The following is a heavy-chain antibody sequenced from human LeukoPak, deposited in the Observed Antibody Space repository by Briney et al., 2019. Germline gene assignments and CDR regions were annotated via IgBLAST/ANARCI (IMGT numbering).Heavy chain of an antibody. J-gene: IGHJ6*02. CDR1: GFTFSSYA. CDR3: AKENYDFSVTSPSWEIEVPTYYGMDV. CDR2: ISGSGGST. V-gene: IGHV3-23*01. D-gene: IGHD3-3*01. Sequence: QPGGSLRLSCAASGFTFSSYAMSWVRQAPGKGLEWVSAISGSGGSTYYADSVKGRFTISRDNSKNTLYLQMNSLRAEDTAVYYCAKENYDFSVTSPSWEIEVPTYYGMDVWGQGTTVTVSS.